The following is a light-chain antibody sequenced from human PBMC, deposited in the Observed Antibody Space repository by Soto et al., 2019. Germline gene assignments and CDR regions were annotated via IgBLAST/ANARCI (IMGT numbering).Light chain of an antibody. Sequence: EIVLTQSPATLSLSPGDRATLSCWASQSVTNNYLAWYQQKPCLAPRLLIYDASYRANGIPDRFSGSGSGTDFTLTISRLEPEDFVVYYCQQYGSSSWTFGQGTKVDIK. J-gene: IGKJ1*01. CDR1: QSVTNNY. V-gene: IGKV3D-20*01. CDR3: QQYGSSSWT. CDR2: DAS.